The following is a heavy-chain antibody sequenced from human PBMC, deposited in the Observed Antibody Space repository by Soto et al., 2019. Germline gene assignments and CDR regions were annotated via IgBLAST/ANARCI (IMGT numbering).Heavy chain of an antibody. Sequence: GGSLRLSCAASGFTFDDYAMHWVRQAPGKGLEWVSGISWNSGSIAYADSVKGRFTISRDNAKNSLYLQMNSLRAEDTALYYCAKDSSRYNWNDDGNKWFDLWGQGTLVTVFS. V-gene: IGHV3-9*01. D-gene: IGHD1-1*01. CDR2: ISWNSGSI. J-gene: IGHJ5*02. CDR1: GFTFDDYA. CDR3: AKDSSRYNWNDDGNKWFDL.